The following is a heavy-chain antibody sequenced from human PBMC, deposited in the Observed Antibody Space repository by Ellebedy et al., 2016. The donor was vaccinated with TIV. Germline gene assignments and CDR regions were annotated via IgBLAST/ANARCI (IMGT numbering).Heavy chain of an antibody. CDR1: GGSVSSGRSY. V-gene: IGHV4-61*01. CDR3: ARRASTPPYYYYGLDV. D-gene: IGHD2-15*01. Sequence: MPSETLSLTCSVSGGSVSSGRSYWSWVRQPPGQGLEWIGYITWRGCTNYNPSLKSLITISMDTSNNQLSLKLSSVTAADTAVYYCARRASTPPYYYYGLDVWGQGTTVTVSS. CDR2: ITWRGCT. J-gene: IGHJ6*02.